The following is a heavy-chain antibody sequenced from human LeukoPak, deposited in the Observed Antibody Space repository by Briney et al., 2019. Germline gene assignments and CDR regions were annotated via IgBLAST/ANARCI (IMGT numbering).Heavy chain of an antibody. V-gene: IGHV4-34*01. D-gene: IGHD3-9*01. CDR1: GGSFSGYY. J-gene: IGHJ5*02. CDR3: ARVYDILTGYHWFDP. CDR2: INHSGST. Sequence: PSETLSLTCAVDGGSFSGYYWSWIRQPPGKGLEWIGEINHSGSTNYNPSLKSRVTISVDTSKNQFSLKLSSVTAADTAVYYCARVYDILTGYHWFDPWGQGTLVTVSS.